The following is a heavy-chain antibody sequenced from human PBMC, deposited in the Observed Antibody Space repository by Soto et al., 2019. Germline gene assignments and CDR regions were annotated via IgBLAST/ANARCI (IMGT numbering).Heavy chain of an antibody. Sequence: GGSLRLSCAASGFTFSSYEMNRVRQAPGKGLEWVSYISSSGSTIYYADSVKGRFTISRDNAKNSLYLQMNSLRAEDTAVYYCARAVRDDFWSGYYYYYYGMDVWGQGTTVTVSS. CDR2: ISSSGSTI. CDR1: GFTFSSYE. V-gene: IGHV3-48*03. D-gene: IGHD3-3*01. CDR3: ARAVRDDFWSGYYYYYYGMDV. J-gene: IGHJ6*02.